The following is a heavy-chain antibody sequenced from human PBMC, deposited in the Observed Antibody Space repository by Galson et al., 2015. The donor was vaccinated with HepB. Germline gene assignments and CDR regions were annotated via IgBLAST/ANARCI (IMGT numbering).Heavy chain of an antibody. CDR2: INPSSGGT. Sequence: SVKVSCKASGYLFTTYYIHWVRQVPGQGLEWMGWINPSSGGTNYAQRFQGRVTMSRDTSLSTAYMELSGLKSDDTAVYYCLHPRDDAFDMWGQGTMVTVSS. V-gene: IGHV1-2*02. CDR1: GYLFTTYY. J-gene: IGHJ3*02. CDR3: LHPRDDAFDM.